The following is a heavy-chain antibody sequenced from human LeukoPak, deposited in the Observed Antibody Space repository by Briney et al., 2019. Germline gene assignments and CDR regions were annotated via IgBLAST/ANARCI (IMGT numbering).Heavy chain of an antibody. Sequence: SETLSLTCTVSGGSISSYYWSWIRQPPGKGLEWIGYIYYSGSTNYNPSLKSRVTISVDTSKNQFSLKLSSVTAADTAVYYCARGAYGDYVFFHWYFDFWGRGTLVTVSS. D-gene: IGHD4-17*01. CDR3: ARGAYGDYVFFHWYFDF. CDR1: GGSISSYY. V-gene: IGHV4-59*01. CDR2: IYYSGST. J-gene: IGHJ2*01.